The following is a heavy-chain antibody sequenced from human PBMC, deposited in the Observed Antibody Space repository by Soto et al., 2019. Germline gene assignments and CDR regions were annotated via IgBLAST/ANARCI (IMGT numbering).Heavy chain of an antibody. CDR3: ARHKDTGSRYLLPDF. CDR2: IYYSGNA. CDR1: GGSISSRSYY. V-gene: IGHV4-39*01. Sequence: QLQLQESGPGLVKPSETLSLTCTVSGGSISSRSYYWGWIRQPPGKGLEWIGSIYYSGNAYYNPSLKSRVAVSVDTSKNQLSLKVASVTAIDTAVYYCARHKDTGSRYLLPDFWGQGTLVTVSS. J-gene: IGHJ4*02. D-gene: IGHD6-13*01.